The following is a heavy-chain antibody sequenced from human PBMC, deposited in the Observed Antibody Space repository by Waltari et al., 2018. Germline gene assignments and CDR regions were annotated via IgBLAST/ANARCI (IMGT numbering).Heavy chain of an antibody. Sequence: QVQLVQSGAEVKKPGASVKVSCKASGYTFTDYYLHWVRQAPGQGLEWMGWINPNSGGTNYAQKFQGRVTMTRDTSISTAYMELTRLESDDTAVYYCAREARDSDWLDPWGQGTLVTVSS. CDR3: AREARDSDWLDP. V-gene: IGHV1-2*02. CDR1: GYTFTDYY. J-gene: IGHJ5*02. CDR2: INPNSGGT. D-gene: IGHD3-10*01.